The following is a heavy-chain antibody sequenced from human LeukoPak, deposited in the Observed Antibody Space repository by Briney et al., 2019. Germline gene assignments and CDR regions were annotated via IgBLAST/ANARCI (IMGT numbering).Heavy chain of an antibody. J-gene: IGHJ6*02. Sequence: AGSLTLTCGASGGTFSRYWFAWVCQAQGPGTERVANVNNDETTRQYADSVKGRFTNSRDNAMNFLYLQMNSLRVEATAVYYSAKDMARTGWDILVGDYYYGMDVWGQGTTVTVSS. CDR2: VNNDETTR. D-gene: IGHD1-26*01. CDR1: GGTFSRYW. CDR3: AKDMARTGWDILVGDYYYGMDV. V-gene: IGHV3-7*04.